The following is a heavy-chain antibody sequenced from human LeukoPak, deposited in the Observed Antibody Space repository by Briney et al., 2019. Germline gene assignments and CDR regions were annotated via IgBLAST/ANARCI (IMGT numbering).Heavy chain of an antibody. CDR2: IYYSGST. D-gene: IGHD5-12*01. Sequence: SETLSLTCTVSGGSISSYYWSWIRQPPGKGLEWIGYIYYSGSTNYNPSLKSRVTISVDTSKNQFSLKLSSVTAADTAVYYCASIVAGYGYWYFDLWGRGTLVTVSS. CDR1: GGSISSYY. CDR3: ASIVAGYGYWYFDL. V-gene: IGHV4-59*01. J-gene: IGHJ2*01.